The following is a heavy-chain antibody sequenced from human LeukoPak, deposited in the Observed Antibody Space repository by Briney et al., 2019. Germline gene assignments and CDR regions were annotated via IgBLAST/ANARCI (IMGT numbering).Heavy chain of an antibody. V-gene: IGHV4-31*03. Sequence: PSETLSLTCTVSGVSISSGGYYWRWLRQHPGKGLEWIGYIYYSGSTYYNPSLKSRVTISVDTSKNQFSLKLSSVTAADTAVYYCARAFSTTYNWNDGEGVFFDYWGQGTLVTVSS. CDR3: ARAFSTTYNWNDGEGVFFDY. J-gene: IGHJ4*02. D-gene: IGHD1-1*01. CDR1: GVSISSGGYY. CDR2: IYYSGST.